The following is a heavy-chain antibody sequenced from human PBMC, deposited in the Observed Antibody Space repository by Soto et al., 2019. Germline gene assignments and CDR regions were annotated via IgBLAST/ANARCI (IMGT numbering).Heavy chain of an antibody. Sequence: ASVKVSCKASGYTFTGYYMHWVRQAPGQGLEWMGWINPNSGGTNYAQKFQGWVTMTRDTSISTAYMELSRLRSDDTAVYYCAREATATGLIIDYWGQETLVTVSS. D-gene: IGHD3-16*01. V-gene: IGHV1-2*04. CDR3: AREATATGLIIDY. J-gene: IGHJ4*02. CDR1: GYTFTGYY. CDR2: INPNSGGT.